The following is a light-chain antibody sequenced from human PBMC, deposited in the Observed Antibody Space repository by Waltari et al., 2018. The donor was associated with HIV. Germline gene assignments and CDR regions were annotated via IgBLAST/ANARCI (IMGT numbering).Light chain of an antibody. CDR2: ANN. V-gene: IGLV1-44*01. CDR1: SSKLGSND. J-gene: IGLJ2*01. CDR3: ATRDDSLNGPL. Sequence: QSVLTQPPSASGAAGPRVTVSCSALSSKLGSNDISWDQQLPGTAPKVLMSANNQLRSGVPVRFSEFKDGTSAALAISALHSEDEADYYCATRDDSLNGPLFGGGTKVTVL.